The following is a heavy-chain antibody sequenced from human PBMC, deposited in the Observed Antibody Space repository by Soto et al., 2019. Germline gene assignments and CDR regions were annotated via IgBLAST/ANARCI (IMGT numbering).Heavy chain of an antibody. CDR3: AKVDGGFAHWDY. D-gene: IGHD4-17*01. J-gene: IGHJ4*02. CDR1: EFTFSSYA. V-gene: IGHV3-23*01. Sequence: EVQLLESGGGLVQPGGSLRLSCAASEFTFSSYAMSWVRQAPGKGLEWVSALSGSGGSTYYADCVKGRFTISRDNSKNTLYLQMNSLRAGDTAVYYCAKVDGGFAHWDYWGQGTLVTVSS. CDR2: LSGSGGST.